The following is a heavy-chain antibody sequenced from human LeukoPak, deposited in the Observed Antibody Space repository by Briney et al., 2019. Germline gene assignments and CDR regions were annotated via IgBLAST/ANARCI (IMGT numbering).Heavy chain of an antibody. D-gene: IGHD4-17*01. J-gene: IGHJ1*01. CDR1: GFSVNSNY. CDR3: AKEIYGDSTGGRFQH. Sequence: GGSLRLSCAASGFSVNSNYMSWVRQAPGKGLEWVSIMYSGGSTYYADSVKGRFTISRDNSKNTLYLQMNSLRAEDTAVYYCAKEIYGDSTGGRFQHWGQGTLVTVSS. V-gene: IGHV3-53*01. CDR2: MYSGGST.